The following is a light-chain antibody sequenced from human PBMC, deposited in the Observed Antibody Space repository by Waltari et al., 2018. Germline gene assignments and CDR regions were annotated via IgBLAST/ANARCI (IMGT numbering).Light chain of an antibody. CDR3: CSYKRGATWV. CDR1: SSDVGGYDY. CDR2: DVV. Sequence: QSVLTQPASVSGSPGQPITISCTGTSSDVGGYDYVSWYQQSPGKAPNLIIYDVVKRPSGVSTRFSASKSDNTASLTISGLQAEDEGDYYCCSYKRGATWVFGGGTALTVL. J-gene: IGLJ3*02. V-gene: IGLV2-14*03.